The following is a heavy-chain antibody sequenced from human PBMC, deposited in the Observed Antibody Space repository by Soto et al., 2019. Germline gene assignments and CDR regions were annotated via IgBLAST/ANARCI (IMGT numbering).Heavy chain of an antibody. CDR3: AIVPAARDYYYYGMDV. V-gene: IGHV3-23*01. J-gene: IGHJ6*02. CDR1: GFTFSSYA. CDR2: ISGSGGST. Sequence: PGGSLRLSCAASGFTFSSYAMSWVRQAPGKGLEWVSAISGSGGSTYYADSVKGRFTISRDNSKNTLYLQMNSLRAEDTALYYCAIVPAARDYYYYGMDVWGQGTTVTVSS. D-gene: IGHD2-2*01.